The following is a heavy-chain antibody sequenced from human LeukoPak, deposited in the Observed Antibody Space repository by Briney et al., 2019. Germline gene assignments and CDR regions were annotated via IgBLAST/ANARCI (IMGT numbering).Heavy chain of an antibody. D-gene: IGHD1-7*01. CDR3: ARDEELYYFDY. Sequence: PSETLSLTCTVSGYSISRGYYWGWMRQPPGKGLEWIGSNYHSGSTYYNPSLKSRVTISVDTSKNQFSLKLSSVTAADTAVYYCARDEELYYFDYWGQGTLVTVSS. J-gene: IGHJ4*02. V-gene: IGHV4-38-2*02. CDR2: NYHSGST. CDR1: GYSISRGYY.